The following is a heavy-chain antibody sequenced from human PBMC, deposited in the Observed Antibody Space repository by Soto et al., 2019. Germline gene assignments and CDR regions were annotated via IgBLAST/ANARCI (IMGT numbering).Heavy chain of an antibody. CDR2: INHSGST. J-gene: IGHJ4*02. V-gene: IGHV4-34*01. CDR3: ASYGGNSPFDY. CDR1: GGSFSGYY. D-gene: IGHD4-17*01. Sequence: PSETLSLTCAVYGGSFSGYYWSWIRQPPGKGLEWIGEINHSGSTNYNPSLKSRVTISVDTSKNQFSLKLSSVTAADTAVYYCASYGGNSPFDYWGQGTLVTVSS.